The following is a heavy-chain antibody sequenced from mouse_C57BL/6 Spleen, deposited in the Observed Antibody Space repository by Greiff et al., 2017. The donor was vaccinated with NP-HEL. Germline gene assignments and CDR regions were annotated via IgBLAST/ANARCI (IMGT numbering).Heavy chain of an antibody. CDR1: GFTFSSYA. Sequence: EVQVVESGGGLVKPGGSLKLSCAASGFTFSSYAMSWVRQTPEKRLEWVATISDGGSYTYYPDNVKGRFTISRDNAKNNLYMQMSHLKSEDTAMYYCAIDENWEHFDYWGQGTTLTVSS. V-gene: IGHV5-4*01. D-gene: IGHD4-1*01. J-gene: IGHJ2*01. CDR3: AIDENWEHFDY. CDR2: ISDGGSYT.